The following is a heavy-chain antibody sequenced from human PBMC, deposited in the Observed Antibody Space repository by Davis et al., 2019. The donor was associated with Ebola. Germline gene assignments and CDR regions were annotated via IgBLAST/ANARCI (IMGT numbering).Heavy chain of an antibody. CDR3: AKGSLYGSRSITAGMDV. Sequence: GESLKISCAASGFTFNNNAMTWVRQAPGKGLEWVSGISGSGSTYYADSVKGRFTFSRDNSKNTLYLQMNSLRAEDTAVYYCAKGSLYGSRSITAGMDVWGQGTTVTVSS. CDR1: GFTFNNNA. V-gene: IGHV3-23*01. D-gene: IGHD4-17*01. CDR2: ISGSGST. J-gene: IGHJ6*02.